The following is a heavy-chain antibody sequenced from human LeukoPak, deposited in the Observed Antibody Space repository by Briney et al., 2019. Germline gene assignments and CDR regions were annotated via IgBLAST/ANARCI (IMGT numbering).Heavy chain of an antibody. V-gene: IGHV3-23*01. CDR2: ISGSGGST. D-gene: IGHD1-26*01. J-gene: IGHJ3*02. CDR3: AKVKKELLRGDAFDI. Sequence: PGGSLRLSCAASGFTFSSYAMSWVRQAPGKGLEWVSAISGSGGSTYYADSVKGRFTISRDNSKNTRYLQMNSLRAEDTAVYYCAKVKKELLRGDAFDIWGQGTMVTVSS. CDR1: GFTFSSYA.